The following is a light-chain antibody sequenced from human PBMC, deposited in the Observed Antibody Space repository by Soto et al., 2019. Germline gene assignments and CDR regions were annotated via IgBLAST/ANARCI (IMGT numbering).Light chain of an antibody. Sequence: EIELTQSPGTLSLSPGEIATLSCRASQSVSSNYLAWYQQKPGQAPRLLIYGASSRATGIPDRFSGSGSGTDFTLTISRLAPEDFAVYYCQQYGTSPQTFGQGTKV. V-gene: IGKV3-20*01. CDR3: QQYGTSPQT. CDR2: GAS. CDR1: QSVSSNY. J-gene: IGKJ1*01.